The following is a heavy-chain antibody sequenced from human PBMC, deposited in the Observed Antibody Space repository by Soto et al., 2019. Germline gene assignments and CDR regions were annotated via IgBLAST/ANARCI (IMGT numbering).Heavy chain of an antibody. CDR3: ARSIAAAVDFDY. Sequence: ASVKVSCKASGYTFADYYMHWVRQAPGQGLEWMGWISTYNGNTNYAQKLQGRVTMTTDTSTSTAYMELRSLRFDDTAVYYCARSIAAAVDFDYWGQGTLVTVSS. CDR1: GYTFADYY. V-gene: IGHV1-18*04. CDR2: ISTYNGNT. J-gene: IGHJ4*02. D-gene: IGHD6-13*01.